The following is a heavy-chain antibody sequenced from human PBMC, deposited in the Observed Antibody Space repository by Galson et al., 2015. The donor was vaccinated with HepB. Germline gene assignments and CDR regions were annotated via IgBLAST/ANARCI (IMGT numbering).Heavy chain of an antibody. CDR3: AKGHRPGYSSGWYPYYFDY. D-gene: IGHD6-19*01. CDR2: ISYDGSNK. J-gene: IGHJ4*02. CDR1: GFTFSSYG. Sequence: SLRLSCAASGFTFSSYGMHWVRQAPGKGLEWVAVISYDGSNKYYADSVKGRFTISRDNSKNTLYLQMNSLRAEDTAVYYCAKGHRPGYSSGWYPYYFDYWGQGTLVTVSS. V-gene: IGHV3-30*18.